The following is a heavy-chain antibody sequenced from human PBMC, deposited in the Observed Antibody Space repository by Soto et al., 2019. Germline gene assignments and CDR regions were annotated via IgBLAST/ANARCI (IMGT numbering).Heavy chain of an antibody. CDR3: ARAPPIYGRDGNDAFDI. CDR2: IYYSGST. D-gene: IGHD4-17*01. Sequence: KTSETLSLTCTVSGGSISSGGYYWSWIRQHPGKGLEWIGYIYYSGSTYYNPSLKSRVTISVDTSKNQFSLKLSSVTAADTAVYYCARAPPIYGRDGNDAFDIWGQGTMVTVSS. J-gene: IGHJ3*02. V-gene: IGHV4-31*03. CDR1: GGSISSGGYY.